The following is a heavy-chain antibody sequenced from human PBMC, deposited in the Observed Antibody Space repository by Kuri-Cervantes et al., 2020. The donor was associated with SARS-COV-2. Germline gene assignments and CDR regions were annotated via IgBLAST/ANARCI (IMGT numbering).Heavy chain of an antibody. J-gene: IGHJ5*02. CDR1: GSIFGSYS. Sequence: GGSLRLSWAAAGSIFGSYSMDWVRHAPGKGLEWVASISSSSRYIYYADSVKGRYTISRDNAKNSMYLQMNSLRAEDTAVYYCARDLTINYYDSSGYSPWGQGTLVTVSS. V-gene: IGHV3-21*01. D-gene: IGHD3-22*01. CDR2: ISSSSRYI. CDR3: ARDLTINYYDSSGYSP.